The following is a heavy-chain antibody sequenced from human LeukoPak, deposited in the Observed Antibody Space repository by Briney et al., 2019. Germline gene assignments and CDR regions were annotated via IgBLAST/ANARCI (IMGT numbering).Heavy chain of an antibody. CDR2: IYTSGST. J-gene: IGHJ3*02. D-gene: IGHD6-19*01. Sequence: SETLSLTCTVSGGSISRYYWSWIRQPAGKGLEWIGRIYTSGSTNYNPSLKSRVTMSVDTSKNQFSLKLSSVTAADTAVYYCARSAPLPSSGWAFDIWGQGTMVTVSS. V-gene: IGHV4-4*07. CDR3: ARSAPLPSSGWAFDI. CDR1: GGSISRYY.